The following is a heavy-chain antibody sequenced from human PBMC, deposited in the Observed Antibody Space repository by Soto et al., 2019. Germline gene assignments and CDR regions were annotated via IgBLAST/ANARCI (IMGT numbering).Heavy chain of an antibody. CDR1: GGTFSTYT. Sequence: QVHLVQSGAEVRKPGSSVKVSCKTSGGTFSTYTIYWVRQAPGQGLEWMGRIIPLFGTTRYAQNFQDRVTITAEESTSTTYMELSSLRAEDTALEYCARRLDDRADEGFDVWGEGTAVTVSA. CDR2: IIPLFGTT. D-gene: IGHD3-16*01. J-gene: IGHJ3*01. CDR3: ARRLDDRADEGFDV. V-gene: IGHV1-69*18.